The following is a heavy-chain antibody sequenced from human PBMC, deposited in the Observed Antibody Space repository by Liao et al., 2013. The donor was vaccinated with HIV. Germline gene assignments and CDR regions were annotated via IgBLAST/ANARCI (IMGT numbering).Heavy chain of an antibody. J-gene: IGHJ4*02. CDR1: GGSISSYY. V-gene: IGHV4-4*07. D-gene: IGHD4-17*01. CDR3: ARDSPDYGDYFDY. Sequence: QVQLQESGPGLVKPSETLSLTCTVSGGSISSYYWSWIRQPAGKGTGVDWAYLYHWGAPTTTPSLKSRVTMSVDTSKNQFSLKLSSVTAADTAVYYCARDSPDYGDYFDYWAREPWSPSPQ. CDR2: LYHWGAP.